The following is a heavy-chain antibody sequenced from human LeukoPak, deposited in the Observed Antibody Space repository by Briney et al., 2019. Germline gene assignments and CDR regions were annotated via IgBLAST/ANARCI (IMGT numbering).Heavy chain of an antibody. CDR3: AKDQDSSGYYFDY. Sequence: GRSLRLSCAASGFTFDDYAMHWVRQAPGKGLEWVSGISWNSGSIVYADSVKGRFTISRDNAKNSLCLQMNGLRAEDTALYYCAKDQDSSGYYFDYWGQGTLVTVSS. V-gene: IGHV3-9*01. D-gene: IGHD3-22*01. CDR2: ISWNSGSI. J-gene: IGHJ4*02. CDR1: GFTFDDYA.